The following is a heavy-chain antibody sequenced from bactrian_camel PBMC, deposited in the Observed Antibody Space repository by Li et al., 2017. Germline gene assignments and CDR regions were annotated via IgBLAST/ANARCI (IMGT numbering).Heavy chain of an antibody. V-gene: IGHV3S1*01. CDR2: IHNGESA. J-gene: IGHJ4*01. CDR1: GFPDVTNR. CDR3: AVLSPYGSSIYE. D-gene: IGHD6*01. Sequence: HVQLVESGGGLVQAGGSLRLSCTASGFPDVTNRMGWFRQAPGKGREGVAAIHNGESAYYADSVKGRFTTSRDNAKNTLGLQMSSLKTEDTAVYYCAVLSPYGSSIYEWGQGTQVTVS.